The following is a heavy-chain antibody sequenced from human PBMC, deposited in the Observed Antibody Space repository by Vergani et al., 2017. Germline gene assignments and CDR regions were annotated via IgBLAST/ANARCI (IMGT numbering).Heavy chain of an antibody. D-gene: IGHD1-26*01. CDR1: GYTLTELS. V-gene: IGHV1-24*01. J-gene: IGHJ4*02. CDR3: ARDIIVGALTYGTDY. CDR2: FDPEDGET. Sequence: QVQLVQSGAEVKKPGASVKVSCKVSGYTLTELSMHWVRQAPGKGLEWMGGFDPEDGETIYAQKFQGRVTITADESTSTAYMELSSLRSEDTAVYYCARDIIVGALTYGTDYWGQGTLVTVSS.